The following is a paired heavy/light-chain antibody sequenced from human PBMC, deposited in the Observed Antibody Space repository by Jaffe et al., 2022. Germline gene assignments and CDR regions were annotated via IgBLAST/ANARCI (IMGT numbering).Light chain of an antibody. J-gene: IGKJ3*01. CDR1: QSVSTY. CDR2: AAS. V-gene: IGKV1-39*01. CDR3: QQSYSTPFT. Sequence: DIQMTQSPSSLSASVGDRVTITCRASQSVSTYLNWYQQKLGKAPKLLIYAASSLQSGVPSRFSGSGSGTDFTLTISSLQPEDFATYYCQQSYSTPFTFGPGTKVDI.
Heavy chain of an antibody. Sequence: EVQLVESGGGLVQPGGSLRLSCAASGFTFSTYAMHWVRQAPGKGLEYVSAITSNGGRTYYANSVKGRFTISRDNSKNTLYLQMGSLRAEDMAVYYCAREIIVVVPAAKYMDVWGKGTTVSVSS. J-gene: IGHJ6*03. V-gene: IGHV3-64*01. CDR2: ITSNGGRT. D-gene: IGHD2-2*01. CDR1: GFTFSTYA. CDR3: AREIIVVVPAAKYMDV.